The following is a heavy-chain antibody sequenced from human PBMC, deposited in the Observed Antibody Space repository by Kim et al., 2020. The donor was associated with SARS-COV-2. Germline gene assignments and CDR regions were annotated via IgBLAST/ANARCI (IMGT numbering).Heavy chain of an antibody. V-gene: IGHV3-33*01. CDR3: ARDVSFYGMDV. CDR2: IWYDGSSE. CDR1: GFTFSSDG. Sequence: GGSLRLSCAASGFTFSSDGMPWVRQAPGKGLEWVAVIWYDGSSEYYADSVKGRFTISRDNSKNTRYLQMKSLRAEDTAVYYCARDVSFYGMDVWGEGTTFTASS. D-gene: IGHD2-8*01. J-gene: IGHJ6*04.